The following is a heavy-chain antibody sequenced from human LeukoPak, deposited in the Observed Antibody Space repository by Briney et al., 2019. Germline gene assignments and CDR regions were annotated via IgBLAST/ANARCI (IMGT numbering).Heavy chain of an antibody. Sequence: GRSLRLSCAASEFAFSDYGMHWVRQAPGKGLEWVAVIWYDGSNKYYADSVKGRFTISGDNSKNTLYLEMNSLRAEDTAVYYCARDRGHMITFGGVISSDWGQGTLVTVSS. CDR1: EFAFSDYG. J-gene: IGHJ4*02. D-gene: IGHD3-16*02. CDR2: IWYDGSNK. CDR3: ARDRGHMITFGGVISSD. V-gene: IGHV3-33*01.